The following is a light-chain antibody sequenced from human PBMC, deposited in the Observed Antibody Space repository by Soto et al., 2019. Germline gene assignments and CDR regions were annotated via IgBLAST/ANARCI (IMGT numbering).Light chain of an antibody. CDR3: GSWDSSLSAYV. Sequence: QSVLTQPPSVSAAPGQKVTISCSGSSSNIGGNSVSWYQQLPGTAPKLLIYDDNKRPSGIPDRFSGSTPGTSATLRITGFQTGDEADYYCGSWDSSLSAYVFGTGTKVTVL. V-gene: IGLV1-51*01. J-gene: IGLJ1*01. CDR2: DDN. CDR1: SSNIGGNS.